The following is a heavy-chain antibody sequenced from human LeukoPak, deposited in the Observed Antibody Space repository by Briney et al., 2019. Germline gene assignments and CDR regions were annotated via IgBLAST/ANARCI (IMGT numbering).Heavy chain of an antibody. CDR3: ARRTSDWPGLDY. V-gene: IGHV5-51*01. CDR1: GYSFTNYW. Sequence: GESLKISCKASGYSFTNYWIGWVRQMPGKRLEWMGIISPRDSDTRYSPSFQGQVTISADKSINTAYLQWSSLKAPDTAMYYCARRTSDWPGLDYWGQGTLVTVSS. CDR2: ISPRDSDT. D-gene: IGHD6-19*01. J-gene: IGHJ4*02.